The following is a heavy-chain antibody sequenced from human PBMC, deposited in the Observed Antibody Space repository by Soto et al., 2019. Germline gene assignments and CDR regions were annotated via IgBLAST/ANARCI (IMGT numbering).Heavy chain of an antibody. V-gene: IGHV1-3*01. CDR2: INAGNGNT. CDR3: ARERIGAFDI. D-gene: IGHD1-26*01. CDR1: GYTFTSYA. J-gene: IGHJ3*02. Sequence: ASVKVSCKASGYTFTSYAMHWVRQAPGQRLEWMGWINAGNGNTKYSQKFQGRVTMTRDTSTSTVYMELSSLRSEDTAVYYCARERIGAFDIWGQGTMVTVSS.